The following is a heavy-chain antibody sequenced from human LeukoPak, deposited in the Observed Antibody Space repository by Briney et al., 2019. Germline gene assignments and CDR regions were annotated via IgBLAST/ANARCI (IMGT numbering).Heavy chain of an antibody. D-gene: IGHD3-16*02. CDR2: INPSGST. V-gene: IGHV4-34*01. J-gene: IGHJ4*02. CDR1: GGSFSGSY. Sequence: PSETLSLTCAVYGGSFSGSYWSWIRQPPGEGLEWIGEINPSGSTDYNPSLESRVTISVDTSKNQFSLKLSSVTAADTAVYYCARGRPYDYVWGSYRRYFDYWGQGTLVTVSS. CDR3: ARGRPYDYVWGSYRRYFDY.